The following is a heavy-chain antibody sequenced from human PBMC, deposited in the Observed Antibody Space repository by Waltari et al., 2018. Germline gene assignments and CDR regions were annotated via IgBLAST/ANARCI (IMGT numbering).Heavy chain of an antibody. V-gene: IGHV3-53*02. J-gene: IGHJ4*02. D-gene: IGHD6-6*01. CDR1: GFTVSSNY. CDR2: IHSGGST. CDR3: AREGSSNHEFDY. Sequence: EVQLVETGGGLIQPGGSLRLSCAASGFTVSSNYMSWVRQAPGKGLEWVSVIHSGGSTYYADSVKGRFTISRDNSKNTLYLQMNSLRAEDTAVYYCAREGSSNHEFDYWGQGTLVTVSS.